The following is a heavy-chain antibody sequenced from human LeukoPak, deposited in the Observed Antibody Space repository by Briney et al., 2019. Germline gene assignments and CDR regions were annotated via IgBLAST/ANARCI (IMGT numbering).Heavy chain of an antibody. CDR3: ARQGWVHYYDSSGSIDY. Sequence: PSETLSLTCTVSGGSISSYYWSWIRQPPGKGLEWIGYIYYSGSTNYNPSLKSRVTISVDTSKNQFSLKLSSVTAADTAVYYCARQGWVHYYDSSGSIDYWGQGTLVTVSS. CDR2: IYYSGST. D-gene: IGHD3-22*01. J-gene: IGHJ4*02. V-gene: IGHV4-59*01. CDR1: GGSISSYY.